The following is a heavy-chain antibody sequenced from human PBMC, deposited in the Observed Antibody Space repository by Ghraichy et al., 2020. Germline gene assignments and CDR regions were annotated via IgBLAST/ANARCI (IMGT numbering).Heavy chain of an antibody. Sequence: ASVKVSCKTSGYTFSTFGISWVRQAPGQGLEWMGWISNYNGHTRYAQKFQGRVTLTTDASTSAVYMELRNLRSDDTAVYFCARDRNQPVFAFDVWGQGTLVSVSS. V-gene: IGHV1-18*01. D-gene: IGHD1-14*01. CDR1: GYTFSTFG. J-gene: IGHJ3*01. CDR2: ISNYNGHT. CDR3: ARDRNQPVFAFDV.